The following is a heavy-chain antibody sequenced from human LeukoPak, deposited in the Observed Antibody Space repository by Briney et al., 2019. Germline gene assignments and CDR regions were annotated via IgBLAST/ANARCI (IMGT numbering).Heavy chain of an antibody. Sequence: GGSLRLSCAASGSTFSSYEMNWVRQAPGKGLEWVSYISSSGSTIYYADSVKGRFTISRDNAKNSLYLQMNSLRAEDTAVYYCARGRSWRLNDYWGQGTLVTVSS. D-gene: IGHD6-13*01. J-gene: IGHJ4*02. V-gene: IGHV3-48*03. CDR2: ISSSGSTI. CDR3: ARGRSWRLNDY. CDR1: GSTFSSYE.